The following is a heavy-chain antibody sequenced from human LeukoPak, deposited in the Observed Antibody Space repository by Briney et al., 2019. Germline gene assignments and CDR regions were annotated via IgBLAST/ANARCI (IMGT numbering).Heavy chain of an antibody. Sequence: PGGSLRLSCAASGFTFSNAWMSWVRQAPGKGLEWVGRIKSKTDGGTTDYAAPVKGRFTISRDDSKNTLYLQMNSLKTEDTAVYYCTSDYYDSSGYYPGYWGQGTLVTVSS. D-gene: IGHD3-22*01. CDR1: GFTFSNAW. J-gene: IGHJ4*02. V-gene: IGHV3-15*01. CDR3: TSDYYDSSGYYPGY. CDR2: IKSKTDGGTT.